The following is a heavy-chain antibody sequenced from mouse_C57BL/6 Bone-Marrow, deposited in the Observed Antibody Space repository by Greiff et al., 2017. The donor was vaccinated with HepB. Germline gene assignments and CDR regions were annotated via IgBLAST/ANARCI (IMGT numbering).Heavy chain of an antibody. CDR3: ALNYYGSSYLFAY. Sequence: EVQLQQSGPELVKPGASVKISCKASGYSFTDYNMNWVKQSKGKGLEWIGVINPNYGTTSYNKKLKGKATLTVDQSSSTAYMQLNSLTSEDSAVYYCALNYYGSSYLFAYWGQGTLVTVSA. D-gene: IGHD1-1*01. CDR1: GYSFTDYN. CDR2: INPNYGTT. V-gene: IGHV1-39*01. J-gene: IGHJ3*01.